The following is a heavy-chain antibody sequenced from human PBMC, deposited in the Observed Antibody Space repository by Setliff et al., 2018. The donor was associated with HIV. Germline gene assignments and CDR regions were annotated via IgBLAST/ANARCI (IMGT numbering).Heavy chain of an antibody. Sequence: RASVKVSCKTFGYRFTDFYVNWVRQAPGQGLEWMGWINPKSGATKNAQKFQGWVTMTRDTSISTVYMELSSLRSDDTALYFCARGPEDLAINPPSFDYYFDYWGQGTPVTVSS. CDR2: INPKSGAT. CDR1: GYRFTDFY. CDR3: ARGPEDLAINPPSFDYYFDY. J-gene: IGHJ4*02. D-gene: IGHD3-9*01. V-gene: IGHV1-2*04.